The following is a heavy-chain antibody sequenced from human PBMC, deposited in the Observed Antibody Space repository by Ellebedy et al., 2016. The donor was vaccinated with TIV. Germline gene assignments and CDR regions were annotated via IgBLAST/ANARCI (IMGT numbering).Heavy chain of an antibody. D-gene: IGHD3-22*01. CDR2: INPNNDNT. V-gene: IGHV1-18*04. CDR3: ARDGSSSYYTD. CDR1: GYTFTSYG. J-gene: IGHJ4*02. Sequence: AASVKVSCKASGYTFTSYGISWVRQAPGQGLEWMGWINPNNDNTRYAQKLQGKVTMTTDTSTSTAYMELRRLRSADTAVFYCARDGSSSYYTDWGQGTLVTVSS.